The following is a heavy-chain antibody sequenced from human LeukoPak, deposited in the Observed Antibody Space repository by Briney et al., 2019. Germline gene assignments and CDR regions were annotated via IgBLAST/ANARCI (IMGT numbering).Heavy chain of an antibody. D-gene: IGHD4-17*01. CDR2: ISAYNGNT. CDR1: GYTFTSYA. J-gene: IGHJ4*02. V-gene: IGHV1-18*01. Sequence: GASVKVSCKASGYTFTSYAMHWVRQAPGQGLEWMGWISAYNGNTNYAQKLQGRVTMTTDTSTSTAYMELRSLRSDDTAVYYCARTPAWTVTTSHLDYWGQGTLVTVSS. CDR3: ARTPAWTVTTSHLDY.